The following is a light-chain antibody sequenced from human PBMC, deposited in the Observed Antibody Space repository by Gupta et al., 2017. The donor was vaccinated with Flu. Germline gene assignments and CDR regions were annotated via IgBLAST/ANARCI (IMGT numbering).Light chain of an antibody. CDR2: TAS. J-gene: IGKJ3*01. V-gene: IGKV1-39*01. Sequence: GDRVTIPCRASQSISSYLNWYQQKPGKAPKLLIYTASSLQSGVPSRFSGSGSGTDFTLTISSLQPEDFATYYCQQSYSTQFTFGPGTKVDIK. CDR1: QSISSY. CDR3: QQSYSTQFT.